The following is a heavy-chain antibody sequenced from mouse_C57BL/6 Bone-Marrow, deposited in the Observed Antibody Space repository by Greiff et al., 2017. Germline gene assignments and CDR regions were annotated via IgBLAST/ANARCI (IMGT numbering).Heavy chain of an antibody. V-gene: IGHV1-81*01. CDR1: GYTFTSYG. Sequence: QLQQSGAELARPGASVKLSCKASGYTFTSYGISWVKQRTGQGLEWIGEIYPRSGNTYYNEKFKGKATLTADKSSSTAYMELRSLTSEDSAVYFCARSGGVGFAYWGQGTLVTVSA. CDR2: IYPRSGNT. CDR3: ARSGGVGFAY. J-gene: IGHJ3*01. D-gene: IGHD1-1*01.